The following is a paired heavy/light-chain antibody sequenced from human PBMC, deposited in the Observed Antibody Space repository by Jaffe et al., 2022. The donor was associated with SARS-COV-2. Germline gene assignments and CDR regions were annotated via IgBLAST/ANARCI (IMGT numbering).Light chain of an antibody. V-gene: IGLV3-25*03. CDR1: ALPKQY. Sequence: SYELTQPPSVSVSPGQTARITCSGDALPKQYAYWYQQKPGQAPVLVIYKDSERPSGIPERFSGSSSGTTVTLTISGVQAEDEADYYCQSADSSGTPYVVFGGGTKLTVL. J-gene: IGLJ2*01. CDR2: KDS. CDR3: QSADSSGTPYVV.
Heavy chain of an antibody. CDR2: IYYSGST. D-gene: IGHD3-22*01. Sequence: QVQLQESGPGLVKPSQTLSLTCTVSGGSISSGDYYWSWIRQPPGKGLEWIGYIYYSGSTYYNPSLKSRVTISVDTSKNQFSLKLSSVTAADTAVYYCARGRDSSGYFRAYFDYWGQGTLVTVSS. CDR1: GGSISSGDYY. V-gene: IGHV4-30-4*01. CDR3: ARGRDSSGYFRAYFDY. J-gene: IGHJ4*02.